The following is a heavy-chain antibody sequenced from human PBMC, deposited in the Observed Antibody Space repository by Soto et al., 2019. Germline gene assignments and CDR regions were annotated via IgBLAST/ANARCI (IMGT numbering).Heavy chain of an antibody. Sequence: QVQLQESGPGLVKPSETLSLTCTVSGGYIRSSSYYWVWIRQAPGKGLEWIGRVYYSGTTYYNPSLKCRVTISVDTSRKQFSLPMTSVTAADTAMYYCASPPTIAGYWWGQGTRVTVSS. J-gene: IGHJ4*02. D-gene: IGHD1-26*01. CDR1: GGYIRSSSYY. CDR2: VYYSGTT. CDR3: ASPPTIAGYW. V-gene: IGHV4-39*01.